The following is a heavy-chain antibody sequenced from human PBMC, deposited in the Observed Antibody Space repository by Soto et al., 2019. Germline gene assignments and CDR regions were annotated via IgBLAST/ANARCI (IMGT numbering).Heavy chain of an antibody. CDR3: ARTIVGGTRLFYYYGMDV. CDR1: GGTFGNHA. CDR2: IIPVFDTA. D-gene: IGHD1-26*01. Sequence: QVQLVQSGAEVNRPGSSVKVSCKASGGTFGNHAITWVRQAPGQGLEWMGGIIPVFDTATYARKFQGRVTFTADESTNTAYMELSRLRSEDTALYYCARTIVGGTRLFYYYGMDVWGQGTTVTVSS. J-gene: IGHJ6*02. V-gene: IGHV1-69*01.